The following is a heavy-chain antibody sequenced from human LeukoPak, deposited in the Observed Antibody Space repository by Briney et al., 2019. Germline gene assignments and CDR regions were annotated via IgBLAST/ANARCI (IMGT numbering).Heavy chain of an antibody. CDR2: IYTSGST. CDR1: GASISSGSYY. V-gene: IGHV4-61*02. Sequence: PSQTLSLTCTVSGASISSGSYYWSWLRQPAGKGLEWIGRIYTSGSTNYNPSLKSRVTMSVDTSKNQFSLKLSSVTAADTAVYYCARGVITFGGVIVFDYWGQGTLVTVSS. CDR3: ARGVITFGGVIVFDY. D-gene: IGHD3-16*02. J-gene: IGHJ4*02.